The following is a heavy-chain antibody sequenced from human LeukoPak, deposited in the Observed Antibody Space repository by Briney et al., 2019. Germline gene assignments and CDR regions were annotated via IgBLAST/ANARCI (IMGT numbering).Heavy chain of an antibody. Sequence: GESLQISCQGSGYSFTSYWIGWGRPLPGKGLEGMGIIYPGDSDTRYSPSFQGQVTISADKSISTAYLQWSSLKASDTAMYYCARRGYVGTFDYWGQGTLVTVSS. CDR2: IYPGDSDT. CDR1: GYSFTSYW. J-gene: IGHJ4*02. V-gene: IGHV5-51*01. D-gene: IGHD5-12*01. CDR3: ARRGYVGTFDY.